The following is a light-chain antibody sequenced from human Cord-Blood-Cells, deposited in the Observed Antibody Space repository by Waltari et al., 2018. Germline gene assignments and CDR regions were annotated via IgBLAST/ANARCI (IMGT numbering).Light chain of an antibody. CDR1: ALPKQY. CDR2: KDS. V-gene: IGLV3-25*02. CDR3: QSADSSGTYVV. J-gene: IGLJ2*01. Sequence: SYELTQPPSVSVSPGQTARITCSGDALPKQYAYWYQQKPGQAPVLVIDKDSERPSGSPERFSGSSSGTTGTLTISGVQAEDEADYYCQSADSSGTYVVFGGGTKLTVL.